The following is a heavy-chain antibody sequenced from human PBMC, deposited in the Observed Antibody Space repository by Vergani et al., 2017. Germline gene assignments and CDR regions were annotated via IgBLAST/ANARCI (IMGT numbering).Heavy chain of an antibody. D-gene: IGHD5-18*01. J-gene: IGHJ3*02. CDR1: GFSFGSYG. V-gene: IGHV3-30*03. CDR3: ARDRSYGYSAFDI. CDR2: ISNDGGNK. Sequence: QVQLVESGGNVVQSGTSLRLSCAASGFSFGSYGMHWVRQSPGKGLEWVAVISNDGGNKYYADSVKGRFTIYKDNAQNTLYLQMNSLRAEDTAVYYCARDRSYGYSAFDIWGQGTLVTVSS.